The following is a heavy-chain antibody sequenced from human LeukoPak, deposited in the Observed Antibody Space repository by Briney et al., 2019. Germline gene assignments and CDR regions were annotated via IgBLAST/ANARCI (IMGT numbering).Heavy chain of an antibody. CDR1: GGSISSSSYY. CDR2: IYYSGST. CDR3: ASPLRGWYCSSTSCSPMDV. D-gene: IGHD2-2*01. J-gene: IGHJ6*04. V-gene: IGHV4-39*01. Sequence: SETLSLTCTVSGGSISSSSYYWGWIRQPPGKGLEWIGSIYYSGSTYYNPSLKSRVTISVDTSKNQFPLKLSSVTAADTAVYYCASPLRGWYCSSTSCSPMDVWGKGTTVTVSS.